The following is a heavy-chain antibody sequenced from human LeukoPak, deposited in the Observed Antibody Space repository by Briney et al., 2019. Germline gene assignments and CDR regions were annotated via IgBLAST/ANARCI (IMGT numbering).Heavy chain of an antibody. CDR1: GGSFSGYY. Sequence: PSETLSLTCAVYGGSFSGYYWSWIRQPPGKGLEWIGEINHSGSTNYNPSLKSRVTMSVDTSKNQFSLKLSSVTAADTAVFYCARGRSGSYLSYYYYMDVWDTGTTVTVSS. V-gene: IGHV4-34*01. D-gene: IGHD1-26*01. CDR2: INHSGST. CDR3: ARGRSGSYLSYYYYMDV. J-gene: IGHJ6*03.